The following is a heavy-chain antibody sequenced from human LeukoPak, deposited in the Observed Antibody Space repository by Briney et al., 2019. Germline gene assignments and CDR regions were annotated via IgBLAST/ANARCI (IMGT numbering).Heavy chain of an antibody. V-gene: IGHV1-69*13. CDR3: ARESGEEYSSSSPFDY. J-gene: IGHJ4*02. CDR1: GGTFSSYA. D-gene: IGHD6-6*01. Sequence: GASVKVSCKASGGTFSSYAISWVRQAPGQGLEWMGGIIPIFGTANNAQKFQARVTITADESTSTAYMELSSLRSEDTAVYYCARESGEEYSSSSPFDYWGQGTLVTVSS. CDR2: IIPIFGTA.